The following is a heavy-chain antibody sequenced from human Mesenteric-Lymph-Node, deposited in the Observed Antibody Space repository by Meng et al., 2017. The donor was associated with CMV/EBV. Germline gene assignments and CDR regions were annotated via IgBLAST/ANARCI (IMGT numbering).Heavy chain of an antibody. V-gene: IGHV1-2*02. CDR3: ARQVDWNYAH. J-gene: IGHJ4*02. CDR2: INPNSGGT. D-gene: IGHD1-7*01. CDR1: GYTFTDYY. Sequence: ASVKVSCKASGYTFTDYYMHWVRQAPGQGLEWMGWINPNSGGTNYAQKFQGRVTMTRDTSISTAYMELSRLRSDDTAMYYCARQVDWNYAHWGQGTLVTVSS.